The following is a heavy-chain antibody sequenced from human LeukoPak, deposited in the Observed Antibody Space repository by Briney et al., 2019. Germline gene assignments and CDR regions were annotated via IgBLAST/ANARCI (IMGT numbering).Heavy chain of an antibody. Sequence: SETLSLACTVSGGSISSGSYYWSWIRQPAGKGLEWIGRIYTSGSTNYNPSLKSRVTISVDTSKNQFSLKLSSVTAADTAVYYCARSNSDILTGDHYYYYYYYMDVWGKGTTVTISS. CDR2: IYTSGST. CDR1: GGSISSGSYY. V-gene: IGHV4-61*02. J-gene: IGHJ6*03. CDR3: ARSNSDILTGDHYYYYYYYMDV. D-gene: IGHD3-9*01.